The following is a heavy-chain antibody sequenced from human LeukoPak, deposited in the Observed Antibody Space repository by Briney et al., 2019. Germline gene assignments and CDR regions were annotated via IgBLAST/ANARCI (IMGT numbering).Heavy chain of an antibody. Sequence: GGSLRLSCEASEFTFSTHWMSWLRQAPGKGLEWVANIKQDGSEKYYVGSVKGRFIISRDNAENSLYLQMNSLRAEDTAVYYCARVARHPTSPYYFDYWGQGTLVTVSS. J-gene: IGHJ4*02. CDR3: ARVARHPTSPYYFDY. CDR1: EFTFSTHW. CDR2: IKQDGSEK. V-gene: IGHV3-7*01.